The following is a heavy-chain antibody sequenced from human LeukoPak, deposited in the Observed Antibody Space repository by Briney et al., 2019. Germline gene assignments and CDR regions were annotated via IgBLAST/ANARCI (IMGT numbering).Heavy chain of an antibody. CDR2: ISSSSSYV. V-gene: IGHV3-21*01. CDR3: ARDNSSSRGVSDY. D-gene: IGHD6-6*01. CDR1: GFTFSSYS. Sequence: GGSLRLSCAASGFTFSSYSMNWVRQAPGKGLEWVSSISSSSSYVYYADSVKGRFTISRDNAKNSLYLQMNSLRAEDTAVYYCARDNSSSRGVSDYWGQGTLVTVSS. J-gene: IGHJ4*02.